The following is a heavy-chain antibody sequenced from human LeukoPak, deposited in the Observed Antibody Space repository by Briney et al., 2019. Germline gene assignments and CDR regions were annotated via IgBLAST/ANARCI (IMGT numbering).Heavy chain of an antibody. CDR2: IYPGDSDT. D-gene: IGHD3-3*01. CDR3: ARHSYDFWSGYYSDY. Sequence: GESLTISCKGSGYSFTSYWIGWVRQMPGKGLEWMGIIYPGDSDTRYSPSFQGQVTISADKSISTAYLQWSSLKASDTAMYYCARHSYDFWSGYYSDYWGQGTLVTVSS. J-gene: IGHJ4*02. CDR1: GYSFTSYW. V-gene: IGHV5-51*01.